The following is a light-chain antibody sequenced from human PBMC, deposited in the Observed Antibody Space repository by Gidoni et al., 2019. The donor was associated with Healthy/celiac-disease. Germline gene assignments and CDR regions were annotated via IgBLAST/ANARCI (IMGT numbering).Light chain of an antibody. Sequence: EIVMTQSPATLFVSPGERATLSCRARQSVSSNLAWYQQKPGQAPRLLIYGASTRATGIPARFSGSGSGTEFTLTISSLQSEDFAVYYCQQYNNWPTLTFGGGTKVEIK. CDR2: GAS. CDR1: QSVSSN. V-gene: IGKV3-15*01. CDR3: QQYNNWPTLT. J-gene: IGKJ4*01.